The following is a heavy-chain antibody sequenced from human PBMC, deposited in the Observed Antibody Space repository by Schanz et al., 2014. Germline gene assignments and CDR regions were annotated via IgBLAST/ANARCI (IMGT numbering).Heavy chain of an antibody. J-gene: IGHJ4*02. CDR3: AKDYRTGAIDY. CDR1: GFSFSSYS. Sequence: EVQLVESGGGLVQPGESLRLSCAVSGFSFSSYSMSWVRQAPGKGLEWIAYISSGGTTIYYADSVKGRFTISRDNAKSSLYLQMNSLRAEDTAVYYCAKDYRTGAIDYWGQGTLVTVSS. D-gene: IGHD7-27*01. CDR2: ISSGGTTI. V-gene: IGHV3-48*01.